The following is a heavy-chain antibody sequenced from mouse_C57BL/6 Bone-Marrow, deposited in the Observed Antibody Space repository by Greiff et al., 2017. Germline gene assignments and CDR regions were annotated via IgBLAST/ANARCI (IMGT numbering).Heavy chain of an antibody. V-gene: IGHV1-64*01. CDR1: GYTFTSYW. CDR2: IHPNSGST. CDR3: AREGANWDWYFDV. Sequence: QVQLQQPGAELVKPGASVKLSCKASGYTFTSYWMHWVKQRPGQGLEWVGMIHPNSGSTNYNEKFKSKATLTVDKSSSTAYMQLSSLTSEDSAVYYCAREGANWDWYFDVWGTGTTVTVSS. J-gene: IGHJ1*03. D-gene: IGHD4-1*01.